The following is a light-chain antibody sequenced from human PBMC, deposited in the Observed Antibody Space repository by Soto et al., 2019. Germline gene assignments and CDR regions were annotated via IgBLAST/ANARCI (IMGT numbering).Light chain of an antibody. V-gene: IGLV2-14*01. J-gene: IGLJ1*01. CDR3: CSRGRDLTYV. CDR2: EVS. CDR1: SSDVGYYNY. Sequence: QSVLTQPASVSGSPGQSITISCTGTSSDVGYYNYVSWYQQHPGKVPKLMIYEVSNRPSGVSNRFSGSKSGSTASLTISGLQAEDEAEYYCCSRGRDLTYVCGTGTKSPS.